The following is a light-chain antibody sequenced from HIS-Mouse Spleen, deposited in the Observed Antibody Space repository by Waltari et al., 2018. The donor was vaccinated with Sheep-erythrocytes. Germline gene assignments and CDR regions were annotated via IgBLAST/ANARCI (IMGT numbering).Light chain of an antibody. CDR1: KLGDKY. V-gene: IGLV3-1*01. J-gene: IGLJ3*02. CDR2: QDS. Sequence: SYELTQPPSVSVSPGQTASITCSGDKLGDKYACWYQQKPGQSPVLVIYQDSKRHSGIRARFSGSHSVNTPSLTLSGTQAIDEADYYCQAWDSSTAWVFGGGTRLTVL. CDR3: QAWDSSTAWV.